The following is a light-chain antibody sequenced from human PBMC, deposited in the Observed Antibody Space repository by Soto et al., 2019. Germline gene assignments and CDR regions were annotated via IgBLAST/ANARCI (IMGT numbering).Light chain of an antibody. CDR1: QGIRNA. V-gene: IGKV1-17*01. J-gene: IGKJ1*01. CDR2: AAS. Sequence: DIQMTQSPFSLSASVGDRVTITCRASQGIRNALSWYQQKPGTAPKRLIYAASRLQSGVPSRFSGSGSETQFTLTISSLQPEDFATYYCLQYNTCPWTFGQGSKVDIK. CDR3: LQYNTCPWT.